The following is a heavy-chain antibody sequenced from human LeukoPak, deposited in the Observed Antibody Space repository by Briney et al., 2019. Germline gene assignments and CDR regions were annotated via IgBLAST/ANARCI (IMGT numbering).Heavy chain of an antibody. Sequence: GGSLRLSCAASGFTFSSYWMTWVRQAPGKGLEWVANIKQDGSEKYYVDSVKGRFTISKDNAKNSLYLQMNSLRAEDTAVYYCARGRTWIQLTSIQGGGQGTLVTVSS. CDR1: GFTFSSYW. CDR3: ARGRTWIQLTSIQG. D-gene: IGHD5-18*01. J-gene: IGHJ4*02. CDR2: IKQDGSEK. V-gene: IGHV3-7*04.